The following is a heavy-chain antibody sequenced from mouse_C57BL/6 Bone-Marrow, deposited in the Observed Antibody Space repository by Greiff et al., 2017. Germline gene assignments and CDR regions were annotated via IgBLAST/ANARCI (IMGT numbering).Heavy chain of an antibody. D-gene: IGHD5-1*01. CDR3: ARHETYIPYAMDY. CDR1: GYTFTEYT. CDR2: FYPGSGSI. J-gene: IGHJ4*01. Sequence: VKLVESGAELVKPGASVKLSCKASGYTFTEYTIHWVKQRSGQGLEWIGWFYPGSGSIKYNEKFQDKATLTADKSSSTFYMELSRLTSEDSAVYFFARHETYIPYAMDYWGQGTSVTDSS. V-gene: IGHV1-62-2*01.